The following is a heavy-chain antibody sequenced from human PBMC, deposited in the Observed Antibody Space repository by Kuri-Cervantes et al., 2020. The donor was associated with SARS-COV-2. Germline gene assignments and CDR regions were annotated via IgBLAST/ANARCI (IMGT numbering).Heavy chain of an antibody. CDR2: ISSSSSTI. V-gene: IGHV3-48*01. J-gene: IGHJ4*02. CDR1: GFTFSSFS. CDR3: ARAPSGSPTEF. Sequence: GESLKISCSASGFTFSSFSMNWVRQAPGKGLEWVSYISSSSSTIYYADSVKGRFTISRDNAKNSLYLQMNSLRVEDTAVYFCARAPSGSPTEFWGQGTLVTVSS. D-gene: IGHD1-26*01.